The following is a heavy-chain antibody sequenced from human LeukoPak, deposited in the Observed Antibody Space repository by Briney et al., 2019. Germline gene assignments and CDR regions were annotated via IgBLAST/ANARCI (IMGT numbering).Heavy chain of an antibody. V-gene: IGHV1-69*13. CDR2: IIPIFGTA. D-gene: IGHD3-3*01. CDR1: GGTFSSYA. CDR3: ARGPYYDFWSGLNDAFDI. J-gene: IGHJ3*02. Sequence: ASVKVSCKASGGTFSSYAISWVRQAPGQGLEWMGGIIPIFGTANYAQKFQGRVTITADESTSTAYMELSSLRSEDTAVYYCARGPYYDFWSGLNDAFDIWGQGTMVTVSS.